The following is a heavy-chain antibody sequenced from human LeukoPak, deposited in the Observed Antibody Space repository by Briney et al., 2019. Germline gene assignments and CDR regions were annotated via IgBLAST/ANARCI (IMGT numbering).Heavy chain of an antibody. D-gene: IGHD1-7*01. CDR1: GFTFSSYA. CDR3: AKDLRPGITGTTLVY. V-gene: IGHV3-23*01. CDR2: ISGSGGST. Sequence: GGSLRLSCAASGFTFSSYAMSWVRQAPGKGLEWVSAISGSGGSTYYADSVKGRFTISRDNSKNTLYLQMNSLRAEGTAVYYCAKDLRPGITGTTLVYWGQGTLVTVSS. J-gene: IGHJ4*02.